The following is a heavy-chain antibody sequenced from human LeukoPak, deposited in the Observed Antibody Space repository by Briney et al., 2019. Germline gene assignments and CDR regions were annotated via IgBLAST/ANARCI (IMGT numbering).Heavy chain of an antibody. J-gene: IGHJ4*02. CDR1: GFTFHDHA. V-gene: IGHV3-9*01. D-gene: IGHD2-2*01. CDR3: ARDIGYCSSTSCRNPSGYFDY. Sequence: GRSLRLSCEASGFTFHDHAMHWVRQAPGKGLEWVSGLGWDGGTIYYADSVKGRFTISRDNAKNSLYLRMNSLRAEDTAVYYCARDIGYCSSTSCRNPSGYFDYWGQGTLVTVSS. CDR2: LGWDGGTI.